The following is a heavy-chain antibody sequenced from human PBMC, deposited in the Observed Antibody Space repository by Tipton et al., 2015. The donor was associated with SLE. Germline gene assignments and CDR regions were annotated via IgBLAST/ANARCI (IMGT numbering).Heavy chain of an antibody. CDR3: AKGRGFGAIYPFDS. D-gene: IGHD4/OR15-4a*01. V-gene: IGHV3-21*04. CDR2: ISGSGSHT. J-gene: IGHJ4*02. CDR1: GFTFSSYS. Sequence: QLVQSGGGLVKPGGSLRLSCAASGFTFSSYSMNWVRQAPGKGLQWVSSISGSGSHTSYADSVKGRFTISRDRSNTLYLQMNSLRAEDTALYYCAKGRGFGAIYPFDSWGQGTLVTVSS.